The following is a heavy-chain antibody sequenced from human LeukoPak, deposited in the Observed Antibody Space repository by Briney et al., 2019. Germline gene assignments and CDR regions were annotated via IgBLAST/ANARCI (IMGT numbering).Heavy chain of an antibody. CDR3: ARGGGYSSGWYQLASDY. V-gene: IGHV3-30*04. D-gene: IGHD6-19*01. Sequence: GGSLRLSCAASGFTFSSYAMHWVRQAPGKGLEWVAVISYDGSNKYYADSVKGRFTISRDNSKNTLYLQMNSLRAEDTAVYYCARGGGYSSGWYQLASDYWGQGTLVTVSS. J-gene: IGHJ4*02. CDR1: GFTFSSYA. CDR2: ISYDGSNK.